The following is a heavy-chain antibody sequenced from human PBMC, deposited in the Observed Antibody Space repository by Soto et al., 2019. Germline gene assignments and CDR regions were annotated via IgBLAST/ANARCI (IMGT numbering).Heavy chain of an antibody. CDR1: RYTFISYD. CDR2: MNPKSANT. J-gene: IGHJ4*02. CDR3: ARSPSWETTVTPYYFDY. V-gene: IGHV1-8*01. Sequence: QVQLVQSGAEVKKPGASVKVSCKASRYTFISYDINWVRQATGQGLEWMGWMNPKSANTGYAQNFQGRVTMTRNTSRSKAYWELSSLRSGDTAVYYCARSPSWETTVTPYYFDYLGQGTLVTVSS. D-gene: IGHD4-4*01.